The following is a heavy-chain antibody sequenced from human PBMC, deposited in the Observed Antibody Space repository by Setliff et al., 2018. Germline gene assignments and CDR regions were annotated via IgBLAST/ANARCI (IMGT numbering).Heavy chain of an antibody. CDR3: ARHSYGPHDYYSYYMDV. CDR1: GFTFSNYN. V-gene: IGHV3-48*04. CDR2: ISYSGSTI. J-gene: IGHJ6*03. D-gene: IGHD5-18*01. Sequence: GGSLRLSCSASGFTFSNYNMNWVRPAPGKGLEWLLYISYSGSTIYQADSVKGRFTISRDNAVNSLHRQMNSLRAEDTAVYYCARHSYGPHDYYSYYMDVWGKGTTVTVSS.